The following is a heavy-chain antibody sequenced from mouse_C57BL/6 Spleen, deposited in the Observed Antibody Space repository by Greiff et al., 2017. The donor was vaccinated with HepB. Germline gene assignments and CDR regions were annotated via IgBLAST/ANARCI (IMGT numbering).Heavy chain of an antibody. Sequence: LQQQSGPGLVQPSQSLSITCTVSGFSLTSYGVHWVRQSPGKGLEWLGVIWRGGSTDYNAAFMSRLSITKDNSKSQVFFKLNSLQADDTAIYYCAKSERVYFDYWGQGTTLTVSS. CDR2: IWRGGST. J-gene: IGHJ2*01. V-gene: IGHV2-5*01. CDR1: GFSLTSYG. CDR3: AKSERVYFDY.